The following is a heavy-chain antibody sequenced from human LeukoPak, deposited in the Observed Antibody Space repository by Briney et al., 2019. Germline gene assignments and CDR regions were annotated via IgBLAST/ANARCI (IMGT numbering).Heavy chain of an antibody. J-gene: IGHJ3*01. CDR3: AKDWGGSYHGNAYDV. CDR1: GFPFSIYA. CDR2: LGGSEPSP. D-gene: IGHD1-26*01. V-gene: IGHV3-23*01. Sequence: PGGSLRLSCAASGFPFSIYALSWVRQAPGKGLEWISLLGGSEPSPSYADSVKGRFTVSRDNSKNTLFLQMINLRAEDTAVYYCAKDWGGSYHGNAYDVWGQGTLVTVSS.